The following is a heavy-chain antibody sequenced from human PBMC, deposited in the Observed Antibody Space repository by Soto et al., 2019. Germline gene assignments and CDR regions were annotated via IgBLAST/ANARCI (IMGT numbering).Heavy chain of an antibody. CDR3: TRLATYYDILSGYYFDY. Sequence: GESLKISCKGSGYRFTSYWIAWVRQMPGKGLEWMGIIFPGDSSSRYSPSFQGQVTISADKSISTAYLQWTSLKASDTAMYYCTRLATYYDILSGYYFDYWGQGTLVTVSS. J-gene: IGHJ4*02. V-gene: IGHV5-51*01. D-gene: IGHD3-9*01. CDR2: IFPGDSSS. CDR1: GYRFTSYW.